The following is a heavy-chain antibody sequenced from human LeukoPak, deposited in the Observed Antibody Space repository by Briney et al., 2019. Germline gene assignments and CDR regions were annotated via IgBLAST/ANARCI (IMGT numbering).Heavy chain of an antibody. CDR3: ARDTALPYSSGWYAHFDY. D-gene: IGHD6-19*01. CDR1: GFTFSSYG. CDR2: IWYDGSNK. Sequence: GRSLRLSCAASGFTFSSYGMHWVRQAPGKGLEWVAVIWYDGSNKYYADSVKGRFTISRDNSKNTLYLQMNSLRAEDTAVYYCARDTALPYSSGWYAHFDYWGQGTLVTVSS. J-gene: IGHJ4*02. V-gene: IGHV3-33*01.